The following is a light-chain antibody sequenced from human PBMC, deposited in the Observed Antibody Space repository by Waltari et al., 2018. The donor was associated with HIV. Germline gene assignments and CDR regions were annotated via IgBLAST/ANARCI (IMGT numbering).Light chain of an antibody. Sequence: SYVLTQPPSVSVAPGQTARITCGGNNIGSKSVHWYQQKPGQAPVLVVYDDSDRPTGIPERFSGSTSGKTATLTISRVEAGDEADYYCQVWDSNTDHPGVFGTGTTVTIL. CDR3: QVWDSNTDHPGV. V-gene: IGLV3-21*02. J-gene: IGLJ1*01. CDR2: DDS. CDR1: NIGSKS.